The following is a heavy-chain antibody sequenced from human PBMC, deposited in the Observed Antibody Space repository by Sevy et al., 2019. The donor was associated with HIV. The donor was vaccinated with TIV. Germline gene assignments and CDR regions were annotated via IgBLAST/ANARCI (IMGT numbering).Heavy chain of an antibody. CDR3: ARESPNWVIVAFDL. J-gene: IGHJ3*01. CDR2: VNSGGDRT. D-gene: IGHD7-27*01. Sequence: GGSLRLSCAASGFTVSSHYISWVRQAPGKGLEWVSVVNSGGDRTYYADSLGGRFTISRDISKNTLSLQMNSLRAEDTAVYYCARESPNWVIVAFDLWGQGTMVTVSS. V-gene: IGHV3-66*01. CDR1: GFTVSSHY.